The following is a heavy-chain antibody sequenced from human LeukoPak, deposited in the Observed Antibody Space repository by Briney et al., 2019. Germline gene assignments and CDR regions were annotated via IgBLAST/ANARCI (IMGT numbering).Heavy chain of an antibody. CDR1: GFTFSNAW. CDR2: IKSKTDAGTT. V-gene: IGHV3-15*01. Sequence: GGSLRLSCAASGFTFSNAWMSWVRQAPGKGLEWVGRIKSKTDAGTTDYAAPVKGRFTISRDDSQNTPYLQMSSLRTEDTAVYHCTIDPIQLWQGGFFDYWGQGTLVTVSS. J-gene: IGHJ4*02. D-gene: IGHD5-18*01. CDR3: TIDPIQLWQGGFFDY.